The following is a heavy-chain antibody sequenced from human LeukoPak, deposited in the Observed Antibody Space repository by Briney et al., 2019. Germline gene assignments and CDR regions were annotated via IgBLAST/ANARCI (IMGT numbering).Heavy chain of an antibody. J-gene: IGHJ4*02. D-gene: IGHD3-10*01. V-gene: IGHV6-1*01. CDR2: TYYRYKWYN. CDR3: ARYHYGSGLIN. CDR1: GDSVSSNSPT. Sequence: SQTLSLTCAISGDSVSSNSPTWNWIRQSPSRGLEWLGRTYYRYKWYNEYAVSVKSRITINPDTSNNQFYLHPNSVTPEDTAVYYCARYHYGSGLINWGQGTLVTVSS.